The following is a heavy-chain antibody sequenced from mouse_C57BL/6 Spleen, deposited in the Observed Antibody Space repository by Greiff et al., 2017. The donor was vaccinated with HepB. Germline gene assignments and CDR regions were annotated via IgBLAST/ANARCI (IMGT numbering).Heavy chain of an antibody. CDR2: IYPRSGNT. CDR3: ARYYGSSYGGYFDV. J-gene: IGHJ1*03. Sequence: VQLQQSGAELARPGASVKLSCKASGYTFTSYGISWVKQRTGQGLEWIGEIYPRSGNTYYNEKFKGKATLTADKSSSTAYMELRSRTSEDSAVYYCARYYGSSYGGYFDVWGTGTTVTVSS. D-gene: IGHD1-1*01. V-gene: IGHV1-81*01. CDR1: GYTFTSYG.